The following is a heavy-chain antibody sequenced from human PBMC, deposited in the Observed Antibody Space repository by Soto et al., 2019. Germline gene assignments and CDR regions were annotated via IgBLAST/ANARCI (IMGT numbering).Heavy chain of an antibody. D-gene: IGHD1-26*01. CDR1: GGSISSYY. V-gene: IGHV4-4*07. CDR2: NYTSGST. J-gene: IGHJ4*02. CDR3: ARDARYSGSPGHFDY. Sequence: SETLSLTCTVSGGSISSYYWSWIRQPAGKGLEWIGRNYTSGSTNYNPSLKSRVTMSVDTSKNQFSLKLSSVTAADTAVYYCARDARYSGSPGHFDYWGQGTLVTVSS.